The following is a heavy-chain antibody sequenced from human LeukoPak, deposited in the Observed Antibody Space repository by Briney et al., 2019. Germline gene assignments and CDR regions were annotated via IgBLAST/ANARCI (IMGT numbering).Heavy chain of an antibody. D-gene: IGHD3-3*01. J-gene: IGHJ5*02. CDR1: GYSISTGDY. V-gene: IGHV4-38-2*01. CDR2: INHSGST. Sequence: SETLSLTCAVSGYSISTGDYWGWIRQPPGKGLEWIGGINHSGSTYDNPSLKSRVTMSIDPCKNQFSLKLTSVTAADTAVYFCSRHSITISGVVLSFPHWFDTWGQGTLVTVSS. CDR3: SRHSITISGVVLSFPHWFDT.